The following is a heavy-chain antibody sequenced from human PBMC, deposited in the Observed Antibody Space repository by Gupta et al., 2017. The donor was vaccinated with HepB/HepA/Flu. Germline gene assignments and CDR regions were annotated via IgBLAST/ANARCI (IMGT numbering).Heavy chain of an antibody. J-gene: IGHJ4*02. CDR1: GGSISRYY. Sequence: QVQLQESGPGLVKPSETLSLTCTVSGGSISRYYWSWIRQPPGKGLEWIGYIYYSGSTNYNPSRKSRVTISVDTSKNQFSLKLSSVTAADTAVYYCARGAVGDSSGYYYVGFDYWGQGTLVTVSS. D-gene: IGHD3-22*01. V-gene: IGHV4-59*01. CDR3: ARGAVGDSSGYYYVGFDY. CDR2: IYYSGST.